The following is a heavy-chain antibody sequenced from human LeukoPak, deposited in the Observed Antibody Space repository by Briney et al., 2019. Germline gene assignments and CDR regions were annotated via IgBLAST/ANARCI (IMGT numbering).Heavy chain of an antibody. J-gene: IGHJ4*02. CDR1: GFTVSRKY. CDR3: SSPGETPFDH. Sequence: GGCLRLSCAASGFTVSRKYMRWVRQARGKGLEGVSIIFGGGSKKYADSVKGRFTISRDNSKNTVDLQMNSLSAEDTALYYCSSPGETPFDHWGQGTLVTVSS. V-gene: IGHV3-66*01. D-gene: IGHD2-21*01. CDR2: IFGGGSK.